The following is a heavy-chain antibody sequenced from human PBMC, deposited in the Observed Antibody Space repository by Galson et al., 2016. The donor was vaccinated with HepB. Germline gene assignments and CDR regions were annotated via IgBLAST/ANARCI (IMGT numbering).Heavy chain of an antibody. Sequence: SLRLSCAASGFTIPFSNVWMTWVRQAPGKGLEWVGRIKGKPDGGTTDYAAPVKGRFLISGHDSKNTLYLQMSSLKTEDTAMYYCTTLRPDYYESSGYLSNWGQGTLVTVSS. CDR2: IKGKPDGGTT. J-gene: IGHJ1*01. CDR1: GFTIPFSNVW. CDR3: TTLRPDYYESSGYLSN. D-gene: IGHD3-22*01. V-gene: IGHV3-15*01.